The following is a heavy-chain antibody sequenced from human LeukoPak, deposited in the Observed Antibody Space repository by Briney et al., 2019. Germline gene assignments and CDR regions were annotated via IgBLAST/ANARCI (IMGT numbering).Heavy chain of an antibody. CDR1: GFTFSSYW. CDR2: IKQDGSEK. CDR3: AREHPFFYDSSGYYYAY. Sequence: PGGSLRLSCAASGFTFSSYWMSWVRQAPGKGLEWVANIKQDGSEKYYVDSGKGRFTISRDNAKNALYLQMNSLRAEDTAVYYCAREHPFFYDSSGYYYAYWGQGTLVTVSS. V-gene: IGHV3-7*01. J-gene: IGHJ4*02. D-gene: IGHD3-22*01.